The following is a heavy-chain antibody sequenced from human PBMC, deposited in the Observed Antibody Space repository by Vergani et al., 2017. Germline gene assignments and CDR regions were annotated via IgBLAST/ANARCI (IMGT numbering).Heavy chain of an antibody. D-gene: IGHD2-15*01. V-gene: IGHV4-61*02. J-gene: IGHJ3*01. CDR3: ARDGGEYDKDGLDV. Sequence: QVQLQESGPGLVKPSQTLSLTCTVSGGSFSTGGQSWTWLRQSAGKGLEWIGRIYTSGVTKYNPSLRSRGIMSVDASKKQFSLKLTSVTAADTAVYYCARDGGEYDKDGLDVWGQGTKVTVTS. CDR1: GGSFSTGGQS. CDR2: IYTSGVT.